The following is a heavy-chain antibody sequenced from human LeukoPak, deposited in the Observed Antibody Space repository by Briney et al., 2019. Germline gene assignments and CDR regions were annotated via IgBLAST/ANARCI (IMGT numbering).Heavy chain of an antibody. CDR3: ASTHSSIAAAGTFNY. Sequence: GASVKVSCKASGGTFSSYAISWVRQAPGQGLEWMGGIIPIFGTANYAQKFQGRVTITADESTSTAHMELSSLRSEDTAVYYCASTHSSIAAAGTFNYWGQGTLVTVSS. V-gene: IGHV1-69*01. CDR1: GGTFSSYA. D-gene: IGHD6-13*01. J-gene: IGHJ4*02. CDR2: IIPIFGTA.